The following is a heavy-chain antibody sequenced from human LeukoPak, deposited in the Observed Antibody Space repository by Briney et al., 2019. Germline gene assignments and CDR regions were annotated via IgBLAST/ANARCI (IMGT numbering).Heavy chain of an antibody. J-gene: IGHJ4*02. V-gene: IGHV1-69*05. Sequence: SVKVSCNASGRTFTSYAISWVRQAPGQGLEWMGRIIPIFGTANYAQKLQGRVTFTTDEFTSTAYMELRTLRSEDTAVYYCARDDYYDSSGYWANDYCGQGTLVTVSS. D-gene: IGHD3-22*01. CDR1: GRTFTSYA. CDR3: ARDDYYDSSGYWANDY. CDR2: IIPIFGTA.